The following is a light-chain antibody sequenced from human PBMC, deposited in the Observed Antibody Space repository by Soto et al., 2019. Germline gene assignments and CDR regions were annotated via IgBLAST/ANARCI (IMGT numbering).Light chain of an antibody. J-gene: IGLJ2*01. CDR2: DNN. V-gene: IGLV1-51*01. Sequence: QSVLTQPPSVSAAPGQKVTISCSGSSSNIGNNYVSWYQQLPGTAPKLLIYDNNERPSGIPDRVSGSRSGTSATLGITGLQTGDEADYYCGTWDNSLSAVIFGGGTKVTVL. CDR3: GTWDNSLSAVI. CDR1: SSNIGNNY.